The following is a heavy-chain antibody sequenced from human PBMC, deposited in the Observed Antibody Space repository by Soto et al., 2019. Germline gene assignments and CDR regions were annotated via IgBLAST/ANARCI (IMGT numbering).Heavy chain of an antibody. D-gene: IGHD1-20*01. CDR2: ISHSGTS. V-gene: IGHV4-4*02. CDR3: ARVVLSITRGAFDA. CDR1: VGSISSSHW. Sequence: QVQLQESGPGLVKPSGTLSLTCAVSVGSISSSHWWTWVRQSPGKGLEYIGEISHSGTSNSNPSLKSRVTLSVDRSKNHCSLTLTSVTAADTAVYYCARVVLSITRGAFDAWGQGTPVIVSS. J-gene: IGHJ3*01.